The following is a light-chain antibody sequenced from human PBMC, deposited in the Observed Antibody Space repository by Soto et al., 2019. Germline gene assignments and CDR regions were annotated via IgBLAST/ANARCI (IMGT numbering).Light chain of an antibody. V-gene: IGKV1-8*01. CDR1: QGISSY. J-gene: IGKJ5*01. Sequence: AIRMTQSPSSLSASTGDRVTITCRASQGISSYLAWYQQKPGKTPKLLIYAASTLQSGVPSRFSGSGSGTDFTLIISCLQSEDFATYYCQQYYSYPLTFGQGTRLEIK. CDR3: QQYYSYPLT. CDR2: AAS.